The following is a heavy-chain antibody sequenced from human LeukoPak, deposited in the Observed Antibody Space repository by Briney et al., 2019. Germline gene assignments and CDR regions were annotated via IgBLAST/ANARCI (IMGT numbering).Heavy chain of an antibody. CDR3: ARDKSSGWYNRNWFDP. V-gene: IGHV1-69*05. CDR2: IIPIFGTA. J-gene: IGHJ5*02. D-gene: IGHD6-19*01. CDR1: GGTFSSYA. Sequence: SVKVSCKASGGTFSSYAISWVRQAPGQGLEWMGRIIPIFGTANYAQKFQGRATITTDESTSTAYMELSSLRSEDTAVYYCARDKSSGWYNRNWFDPWGQGTLVTVSS.